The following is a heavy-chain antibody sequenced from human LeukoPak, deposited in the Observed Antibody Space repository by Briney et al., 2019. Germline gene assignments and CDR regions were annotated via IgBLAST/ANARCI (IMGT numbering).Heavy chain of an antibody. J-gene: IGHJ6*03. CDR3: ARVPGYYMDV. V-gene: IGHV1-18*01. Sequence: ASVKVSCQASGYTFTRYGFSWVRQAPGQGLEWMGWISGYNGNTNYAQKLQDRVTMTTDTSTSTAYMELRSLRSDDTAVYYCARVPGYYMDVWGKGTTVTVSS. CDR2: ISGYNGNT. CDR1: GYTFTRYG.